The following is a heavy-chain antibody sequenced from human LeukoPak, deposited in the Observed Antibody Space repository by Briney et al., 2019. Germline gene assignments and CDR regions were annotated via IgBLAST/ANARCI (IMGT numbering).Heavy chain of an antibody. V-gene: IGHV4-59*01. J-gene: IGHJ4*02. CDR2: VYYSGTT. D-gene: IGHD3/OR15-3a*01. CDR3: ARGLLDAGHAFDY. Sequence: PSETLSLTCTVSGGSISTYYWSWIRQPPGKGLEWIGYVYYSGTTNYNAALKSRVSISVDTSRSHFSLKLSSVTAADTAVYYCARGLLDAGHAFDYWGQGTLVTVSS. CDR1: GGSISTYY.